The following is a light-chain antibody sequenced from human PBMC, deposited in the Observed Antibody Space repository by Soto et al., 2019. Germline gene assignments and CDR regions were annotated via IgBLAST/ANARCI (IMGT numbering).Light chain of an antibody. CDR1: QSVSSN. CDR2: DAS. J-gene: IGKJ1*01. CDR3: QQYNNWPGT. V-gene: IGKV3-15*01. Sequence: EIVMTQSPATLSVSPGERATLSCRASQSVSSNLAWYQQKPGQAPRLLIYDASTRATSIPARFSGSGSGTEFTLTISSLQSEDFAVYYCQQYNNWPGTFGQGTKV.